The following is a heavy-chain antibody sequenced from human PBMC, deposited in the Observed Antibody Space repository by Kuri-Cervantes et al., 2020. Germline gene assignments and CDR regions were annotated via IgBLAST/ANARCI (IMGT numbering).Heavy chain of an antibody. CDR1: GYTFTSYG. V-gene: IGHV1-18*01. D-gene: IGHD1-26*01. J-gene: IGHJ5*02. CDR2: ISAYNGNT. Sequence: ASVKVSCKASGYTFTSYGISWVRQAPGQGLEWMGWISAYNGNTNYAQKLQGRVTMTTDTSTSTAYMELSSLRSEDTAVYYCARGRGGLWKLRDNHLKNNWFDPWGQGTLVTVSS. CDR3: ARGRGGLWKLRDNHLKNNWFDP.